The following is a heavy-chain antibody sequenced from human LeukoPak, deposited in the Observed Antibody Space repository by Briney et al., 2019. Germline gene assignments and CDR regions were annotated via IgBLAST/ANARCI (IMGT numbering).Heavy chain of an antibody. J-gene: IGHJ4*02. CDR3: ARGGNSGYDVGTFDH. Sequence: SETLSLTCTVSGGSISSYYWSWIRQPPGKGLEWIRYIYYSGSTNYNPSLKSRVTISVDTSKNQFSLKLSSVTAADTAVYYCARGGNSGYDVGTFDHWGQGTLVTVSS. CDR1: GGSISSYY. CDR2: IYYSGST. V-gene: IGHV4-59*01. D-gene: IGHD5-12*01.